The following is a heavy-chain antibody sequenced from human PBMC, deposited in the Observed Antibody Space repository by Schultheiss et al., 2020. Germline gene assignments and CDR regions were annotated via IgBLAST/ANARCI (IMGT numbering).Heavy chain of an antibody. Sequence: GESLKISCAASGFTFSSYAMSWVRQAPGKGLEWVSAISGSGGSTYYADSVKGRFTISRDTSKNTMYLEMNSLRAEDTALYYCAKLGRGSGWYQLDYWGQGTLVTVSS. CDR2: ISGSGGST. V-gene: IGHV3-23*01. CDR1: GFTFSSYA. CDR3: AKLGRGSGWYQLDY. D-gene: IGHD6-19*01. J-gene: IGHJ4*02.